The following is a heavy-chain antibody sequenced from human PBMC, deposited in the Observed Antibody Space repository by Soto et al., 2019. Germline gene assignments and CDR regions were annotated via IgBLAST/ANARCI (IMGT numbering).Heavy chain of an antibody. CDR1: GYTFTSYG. CDR3: TRWSSSGQVEY. Sequence: QVQLVQSGAEVKKPGASVKVSCKASGYTFTSYGISWVRQAPGQGLEWTGWISAYNGNTNYAQKLQGRVTMTTDTATSTAYMEMRSLRADDTAVYYCTRWSSSGQVEYCGQGTLVTVCS. D-gene: IGHD6-19*01. V-gene: IGHV1-18*01. J-gene: IGHJ4*02. CDR2: ISAYNGNT.